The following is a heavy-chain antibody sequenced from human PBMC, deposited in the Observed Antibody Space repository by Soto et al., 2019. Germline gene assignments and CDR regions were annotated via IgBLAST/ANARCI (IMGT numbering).Heavy chain of an antibody. J-gene: IGHJ6*02. D-gene: IGHD3-22*01. CDR1: GYSFTSYW. V-gene: IGHV5-51*01. CDR3: ARHGPRVYYDNSDYYYYGMDV. CDR2: IYPGDSDT. Sequence: GESLKISCKGSGYSFTSYWIGWVRQMPGKGLEWMGMIYPGDSDTRYSPSFQGQVTISADKSVSTAYLQWSSLTASGTAMYYCARHGPRVYYDNSDYYYYGMDVWGQGTTVTVSS.